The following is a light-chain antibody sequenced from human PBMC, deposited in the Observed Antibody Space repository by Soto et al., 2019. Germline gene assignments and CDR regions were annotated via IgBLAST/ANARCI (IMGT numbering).Light chain of an antibody. CDR3: QQYNSYWT. CDR1: QSISSW. Sequence: DIQMTQSPSTLSASVGDRVTITCRASQSISSWLAWYQQKPGKAPNLLIYDASSLEIGVPSRFSGSGSGTEFTLTISSLQPDDFATYYCQQYNSYWTFGQGTKVDI. CDR2: DAS. J-gene: IGKJ1*01. V-gene: IGKV1-5*01.